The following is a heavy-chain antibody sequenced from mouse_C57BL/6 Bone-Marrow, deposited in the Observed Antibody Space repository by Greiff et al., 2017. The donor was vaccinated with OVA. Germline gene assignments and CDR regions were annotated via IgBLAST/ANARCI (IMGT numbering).Heavy chain of an antibody. J-gene: IGHJ3*01. Sequence: EVNVVESGGDLVKPGGSLKLSCAASGFTFSSYGMSWVRPPPDKRLEWVATISSGGSYTYYPDSEKGRFTLSRDNAKNTLYRQMSSLKSEDTAMYYCARHPLYYSNYDWFAYWGQGTLVTVSA. D-gene: IGHD2-5*01. CDR3: ARHPLYYSNYDWFAY. V-gene: IGHV5-6*01. CDR2: ISSGGSYT. CDR1: GFTFSSYG.